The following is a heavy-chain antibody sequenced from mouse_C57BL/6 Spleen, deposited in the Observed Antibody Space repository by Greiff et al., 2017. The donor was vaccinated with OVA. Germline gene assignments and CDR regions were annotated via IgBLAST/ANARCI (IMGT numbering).Heavy chain of an antibody. D-gene: IGHD2-4*01. Sequence: VQLQQSGAELARPGASVKMSCKASGYTFTSYTMHWVKQRPGQGLEWIGYINPSSGYTKYNQKFKDKATLTADKSSSTAYMQLSSLTSEDSAVYYGAREEDYYDYLAWFAYRGQGTLVTVSA. CDR1: GYTFTSYT. CDR2: INPSSGYT. CDR3: AREEDYYDYLAWFAY. V-gene: IGHV1-4*01. J-gene: IGHJ3*01.